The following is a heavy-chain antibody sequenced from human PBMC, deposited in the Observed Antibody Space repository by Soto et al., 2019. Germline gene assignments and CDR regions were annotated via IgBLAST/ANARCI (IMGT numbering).Heavy chain of an antibody. CDR1: GGSFSGYY. J-gene: IGHJ6*02. Sequence: SETLSLTCAVYGGSFSGYYWSWIRQPPGKGLEWIGEINHSGSTNYNPSLKSRVTISVDTSKNRFSLKLSSVTAADTAVYYCARGGFLERLYSPFRHYYYGRDVWGQGTTVTVSS. CDR3: ARGGFLERLYSPFRHYYYGRDV. CDR2: INHSGST. V-gene: IGHV4-34*01. D-gene: IGHD3-3*01.